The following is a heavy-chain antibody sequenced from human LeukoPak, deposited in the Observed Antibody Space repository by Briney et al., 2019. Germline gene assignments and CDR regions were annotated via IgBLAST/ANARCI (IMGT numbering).Heavy chain of an antibody. J-gene: IGHJ4*02. CDR3: ARDDFWSDKDY. D-gene: IGHD3-3*01. CDR2: ISYDGSNK. Sequence: PGRSLRLSCAASGFTFSSYAMHWVRQAPGKGLEWVAVISYDGSNKYYADSVKGRFTISRDNSKNTLYLQMNSLRAEDTAVYYCARDDFWSDKDYWGQGTLVTVSS. V-gene: IGHV3-30-3*01. CDR1: GFTFSSYA.